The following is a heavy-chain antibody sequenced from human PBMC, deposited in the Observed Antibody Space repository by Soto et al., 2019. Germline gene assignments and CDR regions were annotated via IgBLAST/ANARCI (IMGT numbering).Heavy chain of an antibody. D-gene: IGHD3-3*01. Sequence: QVQLVESGGGVVQPGRSLRLSCAASGFTFSSYGMHWVRQAPGKGLEWVAVIWYDGSNKYYADSVKGRFTISRDNSKNPLYLQMNSLRAEDTAVYYWARGLYESKAWFDPWGQGTLVTVSS. CDR3: ARGLYESKAWFDP. CDR1: GFTFSSYG. V-gene: IGHV3-33*01. CDR2: IWYDGSNK. J-gene: IGHJ5*02.